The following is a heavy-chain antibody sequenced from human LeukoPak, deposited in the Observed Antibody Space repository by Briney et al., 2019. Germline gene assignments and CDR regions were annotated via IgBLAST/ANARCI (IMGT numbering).Heavy chain of an antibody. D-gene: IGHD6-19*01. CDR2: IYVGDSDT. Sequence: GESLKISCKGSGYFFTNFWIAWVRQMPGKGLEWMGVIYVGDSDTRYSPSFQGQVTISADKSISTAYLQWSSLKASDTAMYYCARGGYSSGWHNWFDPWGQGTLVTVSS. CDR1: GYFFTNFW. CDR3: ARGGYSSGWHNWFDP. V-gene: IGHV5-51*01. J-gene: IGHJ5*02.